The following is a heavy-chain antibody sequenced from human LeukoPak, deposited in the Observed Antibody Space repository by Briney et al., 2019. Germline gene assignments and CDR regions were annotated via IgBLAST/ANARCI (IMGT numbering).Heavy chain of an antibody. CDR1: GFIFSSTG. CDR3: AKDCEYCSNGYMDV. CDR2: IWFDGGNK. V-gene: IGHV3-33*06. Sequence: GRSLRLSRAASGFIFSSTGMHWVRQAPGKGLEWVAVIWFDGGNKYYADSVEGRFTISRDDSKNTVYLQMNSLRAEDTAVYYCAKDCEYCSNGYMDVWGKGTTVTVSS. D-gene: IGHD2-8*01. J-gene: IGHJ6*03.